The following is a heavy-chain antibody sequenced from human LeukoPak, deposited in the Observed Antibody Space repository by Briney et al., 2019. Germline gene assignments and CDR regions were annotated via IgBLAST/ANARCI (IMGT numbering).Heavy chain of an antibody. V-gene: IGHV5-51*01. J-gene: IGHJ6*02. Sequence: GESLKISCKGSGYSFTSYWIGWVRQMPGKGLEWMGIIYPGDSDTRYSPSFQGQVTISADKSISTAYLQWSSLKASDTAMYYCARQDSSSYNYYGMDVWGQGTTVTVSS. CDR3: ARQDSSSYNYYGMDV. CDR2: IYPGDSDT. D-gene: IGHD6-13*01. CDR1: GYSFTSYW.